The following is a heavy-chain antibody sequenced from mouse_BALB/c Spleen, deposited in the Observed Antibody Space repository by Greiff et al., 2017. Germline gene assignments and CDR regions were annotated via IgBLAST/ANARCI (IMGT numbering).Heavy chain of an antibody. CDR3: ATGYRAMDY. Sequence: QVLLQQSGPELVRPGVSVKISCKASGYTFTDYAMPWVRQSHAKSLEWFGVISTYAGNTNYNQNFKGKATMTVDNAASTAYMELARLTSEDSAIYYCATGYRAMDYWGQGTSVTVSS. CDR2: ISTYAGNT. CDR1: GYTFTDYA. V-gene: IGHV1-67*01. J-gene: IGHJ4*01. D-gene: IGHD3-2*02.